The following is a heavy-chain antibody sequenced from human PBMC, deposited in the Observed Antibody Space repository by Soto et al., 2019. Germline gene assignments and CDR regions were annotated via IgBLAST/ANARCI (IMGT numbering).Heavy chain of an antibody. CDR1: GGTFSSYA. D-gene: IGHD3-22*01. CDR2: IIPIFGTA. Sequence: ASVKVSCKASGGTFSSYAISWVRQAPGQGLEWMGGIIPIFGTANYAQKFQGRVAITADESTSTAYMELSSLRSEDTAVYYCASAYDSSGYYWFDPWGQGTMVTVYS. CDR3: ASAYDSSGYYWFDP. V-gene: IGHV1-69*13. J-gene: IGHJ5*02.